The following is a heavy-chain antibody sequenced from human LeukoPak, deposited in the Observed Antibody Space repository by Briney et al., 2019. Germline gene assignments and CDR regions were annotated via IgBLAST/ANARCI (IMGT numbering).Heavy chain of an antibody. V-gene: IGHV3-30*18. CDR2: ISYDGSNK. CDR1: GVTFRSYG. CDR3: AKDPGSPKYGGNLDY. D-gene: IGHD4-23*01. J-gene: IGHJ4*02. Sequence: GGSLRLSCAASGVTFRSYGMHWVRHAPGKGLGWVAVISYDGSNKYYADSVKGRFTISRDNSKNTLYLQMNSLRAEDTAVYYCAKDPGSPKYGGNLDYWGQGTLVTVSS.